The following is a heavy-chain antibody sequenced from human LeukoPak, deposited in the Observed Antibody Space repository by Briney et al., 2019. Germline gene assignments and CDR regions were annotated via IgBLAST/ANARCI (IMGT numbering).Heavy chain of an antibody. J-gene: IGHJ4*02. D-gene: IGHD2/OR15-2a*01. CDR1: GYTFTSYG. V-gene: IGHV1-18*01. CDR3: AREARSMVSDWDFDY. CDR2: ISAYNGNT. Sequence: GASVKVSCKASGYTFTSYGISWVRQAPGQGLEWMGWISAYNGNTNYAQKLQGRVTMTTDTSTSTAYMELRSLRSDDTAVYCCAREARSMVSDWDFDYWGQGTLVTVSS.